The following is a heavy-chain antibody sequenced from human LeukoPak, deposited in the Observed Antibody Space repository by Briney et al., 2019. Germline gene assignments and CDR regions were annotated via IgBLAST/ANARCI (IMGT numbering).Heavy chain of an antibody. CDR1: GGSTSDYY. CDR3: ARGGTLFTYFDS. Sequence: SSETLPLTCSVSGGSTSDYYWNWIRQPAGQGLEWLGRIYYTGNTAYNPSLESRLTMSLDTAKNQFSLKVTSVTAADTAVYYCARGGTLFTYFDSWGQGTLVTVSS. D-gene: IGHD3-10*02. V-gene: IGHV4-4*07. CDR2: IYYTGNT. J-gene: IGHJ4*02.